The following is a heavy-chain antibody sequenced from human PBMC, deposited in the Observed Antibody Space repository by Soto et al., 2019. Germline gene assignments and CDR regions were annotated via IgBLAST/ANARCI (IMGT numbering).Heavy chain of an antibody. J-gene: IGHJ6*04. V-gene: IGHV4-28*01. D-gene: IGHD3-16*01. CDR1: GYSISSSNW. CDR3: ARTGSGGYDGVNV. Sequence: PSETLSLTCAVSGYSISSSNWWGWIRQPPGKGLEWIGYIYYSGSTHYNPSLKSRVTMSVDTSKNQFSLKLSSVTAVDTAVYYCARTGSGGYDGVNVWGKGTTVTVS. CDR2: IYYSGST.